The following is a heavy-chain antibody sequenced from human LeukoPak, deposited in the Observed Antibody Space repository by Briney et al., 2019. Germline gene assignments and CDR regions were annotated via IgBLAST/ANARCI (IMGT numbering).Heavy chain of an antibody. CDR2: IIPIFGTA. V-gene: IGHV1-69*05. Sequence: GASVKVSCKASGGTFSSYAISWVRQAPGQGLEWMGGIIPIFGTANYAQKFQGRVTITTDESTSTAYMELSSLRSEDTAVYYCASRSGYSGYGYLNYWGQGTLDTVSS. CDR1: GGTFSSYA. CDR3: ASRSGYSGYGYLNY. D-gene: IGHD5-12*01. J-gene: IGHJ4*02.